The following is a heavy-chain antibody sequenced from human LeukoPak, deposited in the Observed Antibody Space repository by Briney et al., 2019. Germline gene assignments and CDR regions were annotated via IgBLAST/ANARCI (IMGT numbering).Heavy chain of an antibody. Sequence: GGSLRLSCAASGFTFSSYAMHGVRQAPGKGLEWVAVISYDGSNKYYADSVKGRFTISRDNSKNTLYLQMNSLRVEDTAVYYCARSSYCSSTSCYPPYYYYMDVWGKGTTVTVSS. D-gene: IGHD2-2*01. V-gene: IGHV3-30-3*01. J-gene: IGHJ6*03. CDR3: ARSSYCSSTSCYPPYYYYMDV. CDR2: ISYDGSNK. CDR1: GFTFSSYA.